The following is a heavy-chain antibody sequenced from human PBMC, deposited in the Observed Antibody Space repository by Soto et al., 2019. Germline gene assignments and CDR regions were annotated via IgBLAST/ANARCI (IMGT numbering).Heavy chain of an antibody. D-gene: IGHD3-22*01. J-gene: IGHJ4*02. V-gene: IGHV4-39*01. Sequence: QLQLQESGPGLVKPSETLSLTCTVSGGSISSSSYYWGWIRQPPGKGLEWIGSIYYSGSTYYNPSLKSRVTISVDTSKNQFSLKLSSVTAADTAVYYCASTAPLWLSNLEPDYWGQGTLVTVSS. CDR2: IYYSGST. CDR1: GGSISSSSYY. CDR3: ASTAPLWLSNLEPDY.